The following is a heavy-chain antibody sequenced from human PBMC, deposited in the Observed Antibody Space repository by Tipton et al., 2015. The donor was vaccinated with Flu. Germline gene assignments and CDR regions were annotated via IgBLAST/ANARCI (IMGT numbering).Heavy chain of an antibody. J-gene: IGHJ6*02. CDR3: ARETYAYGSGWYALDV. CDR1: GYTFTRHG. CDR2: ISASTGST. V-gene: IGHV1-18*04. Sequence: QLVQSGADVKKPGASVKVSCEASGYTFTRHGISWVRQAPGKGLEWVGWISASTGSTKFAQKFQGRVTLTTDTSTNTAYMEVGSLRSDDTAVYYCARETYAYGSGWYALDVWGQGTTVTVSS. D-gene: IGHD6-19*01.